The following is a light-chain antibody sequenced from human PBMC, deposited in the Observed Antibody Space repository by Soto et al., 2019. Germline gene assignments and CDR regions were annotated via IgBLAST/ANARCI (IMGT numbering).Light chain of an antibody. CDR2: DAS. V-gene: IGKV1-9*01. CDR1: QGIINY. J-gene: IGKJ1*01. CDR3: QQYETFSGT. Sequence: IQLTQSPSSLSASMGDRVTITCRASQGIINYLAWYQQKPGEAPKLLIYDASALPRGVPARFSGSGSGTKFTLTIASLQPDDFATYYCQQYETFSGTFGQGTKVDIK.